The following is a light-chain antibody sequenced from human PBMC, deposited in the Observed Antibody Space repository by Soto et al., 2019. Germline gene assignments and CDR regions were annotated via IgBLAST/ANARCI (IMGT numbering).Light chain of an antibody. V-gene: IGKV1-39*01. CDR2: AAS. Sequence: DIQMTQSPSSLSASVGDRVTITCRASQSISNDLHWYQLKPGKAPKLLIYAASSLQSGVPSRFSGSGSGTDFTLTINSLQPEDFARYYCQQSYNTPYTFGQGTKLEIK. CDR1: QSISND. J-gene: IGKJ2*01. CDR3: QQSYNTPYT.